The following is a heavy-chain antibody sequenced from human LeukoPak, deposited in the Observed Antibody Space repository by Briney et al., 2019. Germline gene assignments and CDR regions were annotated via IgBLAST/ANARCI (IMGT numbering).Heavy chain of an antibody. Sequence: PGGSLRLSCAASGFTFSAYWMHWVRQAPGKGLEWVSAISGSGGSTYYADSVKGRFTISRDNSKNTLYLQMNSLRAEDTAVYYCARAQQLFDYWGQGTLVTVSS. CDR3: ARAQQLFDY. CDR2: ISGSGGST. V-gene: IGHV3-23*01. J-gene: IGHJ4*02. D-gene: IGHD6-13*01. CDR1: GFTFSAYW.